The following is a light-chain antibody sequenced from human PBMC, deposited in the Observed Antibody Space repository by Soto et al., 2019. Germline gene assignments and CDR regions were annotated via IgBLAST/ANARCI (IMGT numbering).Light chain of an antibody. CDR3: QHRSDWHTRLT. CDR2: DAS. CDR1: RSVSSY. Sequence: EIVLTKSPATLSLSPGERATLSCGASRSVSSYLAWYQKKPGQAPRLLIYDASYRATGIPARFSGSGSGTDFTLTISSLEPEDFAVYYCQHRSDWHTRLTFGGGTKVEIK. J-gene: IGKJ4*01. V-gene: IGKV3-11*01.